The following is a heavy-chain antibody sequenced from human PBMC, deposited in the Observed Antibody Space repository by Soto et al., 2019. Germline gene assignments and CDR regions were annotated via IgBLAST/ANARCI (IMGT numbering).Heavy chain of an antibody. Sequence: PSETLSLTCSVSGGSISSGGYYWTWIRQHPEKGLEWIGYIYYSGSTYYKPSLKSRVTISVDTSKNQFSLMLGSVTVADTAVYYCARGGPTAYYFDFWGLGTLVTVPS. CDR2: IYYSGST. D-gene: IGHD2-21*01. V-gene: IGHV4-31*03. CDR3: ARGGPTAYYFDF. CDR1: GGSISSGGYY. J-gene: IGHJ4*02.